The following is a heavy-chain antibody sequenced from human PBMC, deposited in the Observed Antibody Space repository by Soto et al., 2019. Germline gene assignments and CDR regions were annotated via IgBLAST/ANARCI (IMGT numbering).Heavy chain of an antibody. Sequence: QVQLVESGGGVVQPGRSLRLSCAASGFTFSSYGMHWVRQAPGKGLEWVAVIWYDGSNKYYADSVKGRFTIARDNSKNTLYLQLNGLRAEDTAVYYCAREDRDGDYAGFDYWGQGALVTVSS. CDR1: GFTFSSYG. CDR3: AREDRDGDYAGFDY. D-gene: IGHD4-17*01. V-gene: IGHV3-33*01. CDR2: IWYDGSNK. J-gene: IGHJ4*02.